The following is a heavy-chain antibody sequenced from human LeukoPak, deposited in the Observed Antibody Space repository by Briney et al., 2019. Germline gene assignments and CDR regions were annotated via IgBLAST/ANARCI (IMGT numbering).Heavy chain of an antibody. Sequence: SETLSLTCTVSGGSISSYYWSWIRQPPGKGLEWIGYIYYSGSTNCNPSLKSRVTISVDTSKNQFSLKLSSVTAADTAVYYCARTNFSMVRGGTGWFDPWGQGTLVTVSS. CDR2: IYYSGST. CDR3: ARTNFSMVRGGTGWFDP. D-gene: IGHD3-10*01. V-gene: IGHV4-59*01. J-gene: IGHJ5*02. CDR1: GGSISSYY.